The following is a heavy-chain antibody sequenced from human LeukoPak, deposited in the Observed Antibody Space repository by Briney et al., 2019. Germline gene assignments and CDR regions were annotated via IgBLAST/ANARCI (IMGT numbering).Heavy chain of an antibody. J-gene: IGHJ4*02. V-gene: IGHV4-4*03. Sequence: PETLSLTCAVSGGSISSSNWWCWVRQPPGKGLEWSGEIYHSGSTNYNPSLKSRVTVSVDKSKNQFSLKLSSVTAADTAVYYCARQDMVRGVIIGYWGQGTLVTVSS. D-gene: IGHD3-10*01. CDR1: GGSISSSNW. CDR2: IYHSGST. CDR3: ARQDMVRGVIIGY.